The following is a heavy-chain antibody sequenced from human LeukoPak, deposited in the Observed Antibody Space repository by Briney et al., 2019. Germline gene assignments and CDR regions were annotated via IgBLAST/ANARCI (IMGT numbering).Heavy chain of an antibody. CDR3: ARDHKIFDSGRPSGDYYYYYGMDV. V-gene: IGHV3-13*01. J-gene: IGHJ6*02. Sequence: GGSLRLSCAASGFTFSSYDMHWVRQATGKGLEWVSAIGTAGDTYYPGSVKGRFTISRENAKNSLYLQMSSLRAGDTAVYYCARDHKIFDSGRPSGDYYYYYGMDVWGQGTTVTVSS. CDR2: IGTAGDT. D-gene: IGHD1-26*01. CDR1: GFTFSSYD.